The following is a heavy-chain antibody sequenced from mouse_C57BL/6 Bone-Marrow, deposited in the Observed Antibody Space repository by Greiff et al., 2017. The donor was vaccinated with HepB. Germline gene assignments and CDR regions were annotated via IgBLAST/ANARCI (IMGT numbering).Heavy chain of an antibody. D-gene: IGHD2-4*01. J-gene: IGHJ1*03. V-gene: IGHV5-6*01. CDR3: ARHTDYDGLWYFDV. CDR2: ISSGGSYT. Sequence: EVMLVESGGDLVKPGGSLKLSCAASGFTFSSYGMSWVRQTPDKRLEWVATISSGGSYTYYPDSVKGRFTISRDNAKNTLYLQMSSLKSEDTAMYYCARHTDYDGLWYFDVWGTGTTVTGSS. CDR1: GFTFSSYG.